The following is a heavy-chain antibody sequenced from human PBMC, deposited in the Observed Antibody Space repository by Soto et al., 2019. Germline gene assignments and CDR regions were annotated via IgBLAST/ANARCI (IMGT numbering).Heavy chain of an antibody. Sequence: QVQLQESGPGLVKPSETLSLTCTVSGGSISSYYWSWIRQPPGKGLEWIGHIYYSGSNNYNPSLTSRVTISVDTSKNQFSLKLTSVTAADTAVYYCARGGGSPDYWGQGTLVTVSS. CDR3: ARGGGSPDY. CDR1: GGSISSYY. D-gene: IGHD1-26*01. J-gene: IGHJ4*02. CDR2: IYYSGSN. V-gene: IGHV4-59*12.